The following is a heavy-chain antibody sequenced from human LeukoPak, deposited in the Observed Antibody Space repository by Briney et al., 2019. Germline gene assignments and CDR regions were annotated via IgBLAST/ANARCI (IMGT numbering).Heavy chain of an antibody. CDR3: AREGAIDYYGSGSYSWGDGMDV. V-gene: IGHV4-61*02. D-gene: IGHD3-10*01. CDR2: IYTSGST. Sequence: SETLSLTCTVSGGSISSGSYYWSWIRQPAGKGLEWIGRIYTSGSTNYNPSLKSRVIISVDTSKNQFSLKLSSVTAADTAVYYCAREGAIDYYGSGSYSWGDGMDVWGQGTTVTVSS. J-gene: IGHJ6*02. CDR1: GGSISSGSYY.